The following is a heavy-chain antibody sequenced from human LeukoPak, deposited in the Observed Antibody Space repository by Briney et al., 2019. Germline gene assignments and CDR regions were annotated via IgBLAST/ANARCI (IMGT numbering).Heavy chain of an antibody. CDR3: AKGLVGSSIADFFDY. J-gene: IGHJ4*02. D-gene: IGHD6-6*01. V-gene: IGHV3-9*03. Sequence: GGSLRLSCAASGFTFDDYAMHWVRQAPGKGLEWVSGISWNSGSIGYADSVKGRFTISRDNAKNSLYLQMNSLRGEDMALYYCAKGLVGSSIADFFDYWGQGSLVTVSS. CDR1: GFTFDDYA. CDR2: ISWNSGSI.